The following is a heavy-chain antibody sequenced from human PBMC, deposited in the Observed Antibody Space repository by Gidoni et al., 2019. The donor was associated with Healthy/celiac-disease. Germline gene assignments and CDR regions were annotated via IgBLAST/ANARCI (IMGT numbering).Heavy chain of an antibody. J-gene: IGHJ6*03. CDR3: ARLRYSSPQYYYYYMDV. D-gene: IGHD6-13*01. V-gene: IGHV4-34*01. CDR2: INHSGST. CDR1: GGSFSGYY. Sequence: QVQLQQWGAGLLKPSETLSLTCAVYGGSFSGYYWSWIRQPPGKGLEWIGEINHSGSTNYNPSLKSRVTISVDTSKNQFSLKLSSVTAADTAVYYCARLRYSSPQYYYYYMDVWGKGTTVTVSS.